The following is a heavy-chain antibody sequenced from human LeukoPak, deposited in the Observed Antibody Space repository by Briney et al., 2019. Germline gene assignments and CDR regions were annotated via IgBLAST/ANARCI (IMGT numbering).Heavy chain of an antibody. CDR3: AKLPRRYCSGGSCEGLFDY. V-gene: IGHV3-30*02. Sequence: GGSLRLSCAASGFTFSSYGMHWVRQAPGKGLEWVAFIRYDGSNKYYAESVKGRFTISRDNSKNTLFLQMNSLRAEDTAVYYCAKLPRRYCSGGSCEGLFDYWGQGTLVTVSS. D-gene: IGHD2-15*01. CDR1: GFTFSSYG. J-gene: IGHJ4*02. CDR2: IRYDGSNK.